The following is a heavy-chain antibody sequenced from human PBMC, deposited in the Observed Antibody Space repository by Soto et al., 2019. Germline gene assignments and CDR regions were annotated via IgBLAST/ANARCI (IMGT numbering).Heavy chain of an antibody. CDR3: ARLSGSYGSRPGY. J-gene: IGHJ4*02. Sequence: PSETLSLTCTVSGGSISSSSYYWGWIRQPPGKGLEWIGSIYYSGSTYYNPSLKSRVTISVDTSKNQFSLKLSSVTAADTAVYYCARLSGSYGSRPGYWGQGTLVTVSS. CDR1: GGSISSSSYY. CDR2: IYYSGST. V-gene: IGHV4-39*01. D-gene: IGHD5-18*01.